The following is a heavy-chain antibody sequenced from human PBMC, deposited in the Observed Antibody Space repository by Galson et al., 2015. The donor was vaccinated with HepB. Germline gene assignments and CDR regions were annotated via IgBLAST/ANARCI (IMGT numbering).Heavy chain of an antibody. CDR1: GYRFTNYW. V-gene: IGHV5-51*03. CDR2: IYPGDSDS. J-gene: IGHJ5*02. D-gene: IGHD3-22*01. Sequence: QSGAEVKKPGESLKLSCKASGYRFTNYWIGWVRQMPGKGLEWMGVIYPGDSDSRYSPSFQGQVTISADKSISTAYLQWSSLKASDTAMYYCVRRDRVRYYDDPWGQGTLVTVSS. CDR3: VRRDRVRYYDDP.